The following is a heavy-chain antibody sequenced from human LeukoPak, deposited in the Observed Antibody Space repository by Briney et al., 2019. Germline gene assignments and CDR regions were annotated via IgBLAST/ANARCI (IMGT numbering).Heavy chain of an antibody. J-gene: IGHJ3*01. V-gene: IGHV4-38-2*02. CDR2: KYHTGST. CDR3: ARDGQPCSGSNCYSVDV. CDR1: GYSISSGFH. Sequence: PSETLSLTCTVSGYSISSGFHWGWIRQPPGKGPEWIGSKYHTGSTYYNPSLRSRVTISVDTSKNQFSLKLSSVTAADTAVYYCARDGQPCSGSNCYSVDVWGQGTMVTVSS. D-gene: IGHD2-2*02.